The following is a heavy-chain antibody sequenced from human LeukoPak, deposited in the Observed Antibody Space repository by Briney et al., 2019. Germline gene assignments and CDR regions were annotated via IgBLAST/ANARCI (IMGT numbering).Heavy chain of an antibody. CDR1: GGSISSYY. CDR3: ARGTYDSSGDFDY. J-gene: IGHJ4*02. CDR2: IYYSGST. D-gene: IGHD3-22*01. V-gene: IGHV4-59*01. Sequence: SETLSLTCTVSGGSISSYYWSWVRQPPGKGLEWIGYIYYSGSTNYNPSLTSRVTISVDTSKNQFSLKLSSVTAADTAVYYCARGTYDSSGDFDYWGQGTLVTVSS.